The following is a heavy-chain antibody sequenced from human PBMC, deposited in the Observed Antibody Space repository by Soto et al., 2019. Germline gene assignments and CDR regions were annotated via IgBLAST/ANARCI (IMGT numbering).Heavy chain of an antibody. V-gene: IGHV4-61*08. J-gene: IGHJ4*02. Sequence: PSETLSLTCTVSGGSVSSGDYFWSWIRQPPGKGLEWIGHIYYTGSTNYNPSLKSRVTISIDTSKNQFSLKMTSVTGADTAVYYCARGRSHEWELLVQYFDYWGQGTLVTVSS. D-gene: IGHD1-26*01. CDR1: GGSVSSGDYF. CDR3: ARGRSHEWELLVQYFDY. CDR2: IYYTGST.